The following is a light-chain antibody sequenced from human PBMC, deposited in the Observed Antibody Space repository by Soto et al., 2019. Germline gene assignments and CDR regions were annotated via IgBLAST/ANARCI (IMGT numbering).Light chain of an antibody. CDR1: QSVGSD. J-gene: IGKJ1*01. V-gene: IGKV3D-15*01. CDR3: HQYKNWPPWT. Sequence: EIVLTQSPGTLSLSPGERATLSCMASQSVGSDLAWYQQKPGQAPRLVIYDIFTRATGVPTRISGSGSGTEFTLTISSLQSEDYAVYYCHQYKNWPPWTFGQGTKVDIK. CDR2: DIF.